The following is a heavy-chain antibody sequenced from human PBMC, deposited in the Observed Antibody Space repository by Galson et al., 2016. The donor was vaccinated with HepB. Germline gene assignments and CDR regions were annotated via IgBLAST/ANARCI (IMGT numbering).Heavy chain of an antibody. CDR3: ARDSGPLRYDS. Sequence: SETLSLTCTVSGGSVGSGSYYWSWVRQPPGKGLEWLGYNHYSGSTNSNPSLKSRVTISVDTSKNQFSLNLSSVTAADTAVYYCARDSGPLRYDSWGQGTLVTVSS. V-gene: IGHV4-61*01. D-gene: IGHD5/OR15-5a*01. CDR1: GGSVGSGSYY. CDR2: NHYSGST. J-gene: IGHJ4*02.